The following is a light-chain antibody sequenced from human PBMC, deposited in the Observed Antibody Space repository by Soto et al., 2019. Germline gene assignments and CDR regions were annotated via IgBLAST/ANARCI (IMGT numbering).Light chain of an antibody. V-gene: IGLV2-8*01. CDR1: SSDIGDYDY. Sequence: QSALTQPPSASGSPGQSVTISCTGTSSDIGDYDYVSWYQQHTGKAPKLIIYEVTKRPSGVPDRFSGSKSGNSASLTVSGLQAEDEGDYFCSSYARRNNLLFGGGTKLTVL. CDR3: SSYARRNNLL. CDR2: EVT. J-gene: IGLJ2*01.